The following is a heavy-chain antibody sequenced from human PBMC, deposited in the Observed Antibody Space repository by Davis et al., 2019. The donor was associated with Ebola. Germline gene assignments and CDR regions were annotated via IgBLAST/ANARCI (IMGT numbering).Heavy chain of an antibody. CDR3: ARDFHSSSWAYFDY. CDR1: GFTFSSYW. D-gene: IGHD6-13*01. CDR2: IKQDGSEK. Sequence: GESLKISCAASGFTFSSYWMSWVRQAPGKGLEWVANIKQDGSEKYYVDSVKGRFTISRDNAKNSLYLQMNSLRAEDTAVYYCARDFHSSSWAYFDYWGQGTLVTVSS. V-gene: IGHV3-7*03. J-gene: IGHJ4*02.